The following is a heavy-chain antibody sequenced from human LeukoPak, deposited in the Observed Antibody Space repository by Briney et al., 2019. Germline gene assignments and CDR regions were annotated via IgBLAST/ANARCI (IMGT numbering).Heavy chain of an antibody. J-gene: IGHJ4*02. CDR2: IYPGDSDT. CDR1: GYSFTSYW. Sequence: GESLKISCKGSGYSFTSYWIGWVRQMPGKGLEWMGIIYPGDSDTTYSPSFQGQVTISADKSISTAYLQWSSLKASDTAMYYCARQWAVAGTGTANFDCWGQGTLVTVSS. V-gene: IGHV5-51*01. CDR3: ARQWAVAGTGTANFDC. D-gene: IGHD6-19*01.